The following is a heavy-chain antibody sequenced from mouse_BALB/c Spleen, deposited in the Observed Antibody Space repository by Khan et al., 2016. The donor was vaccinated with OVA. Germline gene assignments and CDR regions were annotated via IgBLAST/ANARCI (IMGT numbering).Heavy chain of an antibody. CDR2: ISYSGVT. CDR3: ARGNYYGYYFDY. CDR1: GYSITSGYA. Sequence: EVELVESGPGLVKPSQSLSLTCTVTGYSITSGYAWNWIRPFPGNKLEWMGNISYSGVTSYNPSLKSRISISRDTSKNQFFLQLNSLTTEDTATYYCARGNYYGYYFDYWGQGTTLTVSS. V-gene: IGHV3-2*02. J-gene: IGHJ2*01. D-gene: IGHD1-1*01.